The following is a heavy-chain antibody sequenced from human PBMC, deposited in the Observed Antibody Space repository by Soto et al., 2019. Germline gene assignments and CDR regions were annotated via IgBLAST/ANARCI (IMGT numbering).Heavy chain of an antibody. CDR3: ARDRRWRRMADGMEV. D-gene: IGHD6-19*01. J-gene: IGHJ6*02. Sequence: SETLSLTCTVSGGSISSGGYYWSWIRKHPGKGLEWIGYIYYSGRTYYNPSLKRRVTISVDTSKNQFSLQLSTVAAADTAVYYCARDRRWRRMADGMEVWGQGTTVTVSS. CDR2: IYYSGRT. CDR1: GGSISSGGYY. V-gene: IGHV4-31*03.